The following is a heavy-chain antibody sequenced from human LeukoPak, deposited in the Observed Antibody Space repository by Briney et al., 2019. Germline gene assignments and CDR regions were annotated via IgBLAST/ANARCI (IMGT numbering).Heavy chain of an antibody. V-gene: IGHV3-74*01. CDR1: GFTFSNYW. J-gene: IGHJ4*02. CDR2: INTDGSNT. D-gene: IGHD2-21*02. CDR3: ARDYSGGYSGY. Sequence: GGSLRLSCAASGFTFSNYWMHWVRQAPGEGLVWVSRINTDGSNTNYADSVKGRFTISRDNAKNTLYLQMSSLRAEDAAMYYCARDYSGGYSGYWGQGTLVTVSS.